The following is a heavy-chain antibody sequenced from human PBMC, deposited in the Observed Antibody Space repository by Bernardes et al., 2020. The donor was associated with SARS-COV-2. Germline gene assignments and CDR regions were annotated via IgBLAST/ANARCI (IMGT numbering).Heavy chain of an antibody. CDR2: INQDGSQK. V-gene: IGHV3-7*03. J-gene: IGHJ4*02. D-gene: IGHD3-10*01. CDR3: ARAYSLDYYASGSYLDY. CDR1: GVSLSTYW. Sequence: GSLRLSFAASGVSLSTYWMSLVRPTPGKGLEWVANINQDGSQKYYVDSVEGRFTISRDNARNSLYLQMNSLRAEDTAVYYCARAYSLDYYASGSYLDYWGQGTLATVSS.